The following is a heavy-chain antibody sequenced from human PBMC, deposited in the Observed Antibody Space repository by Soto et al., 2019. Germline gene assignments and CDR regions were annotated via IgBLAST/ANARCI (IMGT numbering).Heavy chain of an antibody. CDR1: GYTFTSYY. CDR2: INPSGGST. Sequence: ASVKVSCKASGYTFTSYYMHSVRQAPGQGLEWMGIINPSGGSTSYAQKFQGRVTMTRDTSTSTVYMELSSLRSEDTAVYYCARDQYSSAPDYYYYGMDVWGQGTTVTVSS. CDR3: ARDQYSSAPDYYYYGMDV. J-gene: IGHJ6*02. D-gene: IGHD6-25*01. V-gene: IGHV1-46*01.